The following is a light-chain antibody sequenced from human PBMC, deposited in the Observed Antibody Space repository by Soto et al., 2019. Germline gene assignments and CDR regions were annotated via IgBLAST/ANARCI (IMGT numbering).Light chain of an antibody. CDR2: GAS. Sequence: EIVLTQSPGTLSLSPGERSTLSCLASQSVSSSYLAWYQQKPGQAPRFLIYGASSRATGITDRFSGSGSGTDFTLTISRLEPEDFAVYYCQQYGSSPTTFGQGTKVDIK. CDR1: QSVSSSY. V-gene: IGKV3-20*01. J-gene: IGKJ1*01. CDR3: QQYGSSPTT.